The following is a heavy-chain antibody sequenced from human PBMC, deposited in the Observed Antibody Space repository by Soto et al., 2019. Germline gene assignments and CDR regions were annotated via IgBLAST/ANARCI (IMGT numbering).Heavy chain of an antibody. CDR3: AKDQASGQGSFDS. Sequence: XGSLCLSCAASGFTINSYCLHWVRQAPDKGLEWVALISYDGSNQYYADPVKGRFTISKDNSKNTLFLQMTSLRADDTAVYYCAKDQASGQGSFDSWGQGTLVTVSS. CDR1: GFTINSYC. J-gene: IGHJ4*02. V-gene: IGHV3-30*18. CDR2: ISYDGSNQ.